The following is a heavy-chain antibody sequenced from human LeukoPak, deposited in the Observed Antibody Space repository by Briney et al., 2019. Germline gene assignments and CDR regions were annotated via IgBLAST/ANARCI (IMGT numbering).Heavy chain of an antibody. Sequence: GGSLRLSCAASGFTFSSYAMHWVRQAPGEGLEWVAVISYDGSNKYYADSVKGRFTISRDNSKNTLYLQMNSLRAEDTAVYYCAKDLGSSGPYYYYYMDVWGKGTTVTVSS. V-gene: IGHV3-30*04. J-gene: IGHJ6*03. CDR1: GFTFSSYA. D-gene: IGHD6-6*01. CDR3: AKDLGSSGPYYYYYMDV. CDR2: ISYDGSNK.